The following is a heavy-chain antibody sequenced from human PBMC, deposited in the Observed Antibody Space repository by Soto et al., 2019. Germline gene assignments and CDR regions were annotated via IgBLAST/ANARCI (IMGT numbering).Heavy chain of an antibody. V-gene: IGHV4-59*01. Sequence: KPSETLSLTCTVSGGSISSYYWSWIRRRPGKGLEWIGDIYYSGSTNYNPSLKSRVTISVDTSKNQFSLKLSSVTAADTAVYYCASRIGYCTNGVCYSQREVGMDVWGQGTTVTVSS. CDR1: GGSISSYY. D-gene: IGHD2-8*01. J-gene: IGHJ6*02. CDR3: ASRIGYCTNGVCYSQREVGMDV. CDR2: IYYSGST.